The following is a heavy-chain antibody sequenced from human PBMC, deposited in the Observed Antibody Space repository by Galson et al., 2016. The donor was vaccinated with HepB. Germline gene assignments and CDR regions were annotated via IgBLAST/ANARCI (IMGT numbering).Heavy chain of an antibody. CDR3: ARDYGSTVPYVFDI. Sequence: SVKVSCKASGGTFSSYAVSWVRQAPGQGLEWMGGIIPIFGAPNYAQKFQGRLTITADASTSTAYMELSSLRSEDTAVYYRARDYGSTVPYVFDIWGQGTMVTVSS. CDR1: GGTFSSYA. V-gene: IGHV1-69*13. CDR2: IIPIFGAP. D-gene: IGHD3-10*01. J-gene: IGHJ3*02.